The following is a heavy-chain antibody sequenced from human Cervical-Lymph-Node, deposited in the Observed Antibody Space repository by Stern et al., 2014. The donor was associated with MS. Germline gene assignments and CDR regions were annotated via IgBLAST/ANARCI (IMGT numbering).Heavy chain of an antibody. D-gene: IGHD2-15*01. V-gene: IGHV3-21*01. Sequence: EVQLVESGGGLVKPGGSLRLSCAVSGFTFNTYSFNWVRQAPGKGLEWVSSISSSSNYIYYTDSVKGRFTSSRDNAKNSLYLEMNSLRAEDTAVYYCARVLQGFVGLDVWGQGTTVIVSS. CDR1: GFTFNTYS. J-gene: IGHJ6*02. CDR2: ISSSSNYI. CDR3: ARVLQGFVGLDV.